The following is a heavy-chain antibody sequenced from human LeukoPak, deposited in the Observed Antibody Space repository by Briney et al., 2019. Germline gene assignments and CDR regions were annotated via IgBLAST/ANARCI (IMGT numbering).Heavy chain of an antibody. CDR2: IKQDGSEK. V-gene: IGHV3-7*01. Sequence: PGGSLRLSCAASGFTFSSYAMSWVRQAPGKGLEWVANIKQDGSEKYYVDSVKGRFTISRDNAKNSLYLQMNSLRAEDTAVYYCARDVSYGYYYAYYFDYWGQGTLVTVSS. CDR3: ARDVSYGYYYAYYFDY. J-gene: IGHJ4*02. CDR1: GFTFSSYA. D-gene: IGHD3-22*01.